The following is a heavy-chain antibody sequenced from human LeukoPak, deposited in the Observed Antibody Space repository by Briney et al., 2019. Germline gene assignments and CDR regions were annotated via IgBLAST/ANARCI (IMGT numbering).Heavy chain of an antibody. D-gene: IGHD5-18*01. CDR1: GYTFTGYY. V-gene: IGHV1-2*02. CDR3: AGRPDTAIVLIFDY. J-gene: IGHJ4*02. Sequence: ASVKVSCKASGYTFTGYYLHWVRQAPGQGLEWMGWINPNSGGTNYAQKFQGRVTMTGDTSISTAYMELSRLSSDDTAIYYCAGRPDTAIVLIFDYWGQGTLVTVSS. CDR2: INPNSGGT.